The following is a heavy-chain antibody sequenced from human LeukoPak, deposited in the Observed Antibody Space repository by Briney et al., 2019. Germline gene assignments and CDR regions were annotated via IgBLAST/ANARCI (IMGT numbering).Heavy chain of an antibody. D-gene: IGHD6-13*01. Sequence: SGTLSLTCTISGGFISSSNWWSWVRQPPGMGLEWIGEIHRSGATNYNPSLKSRVTISIDMSKNQFSLKLNSVNVADTAIYYCARGVAAAGTAFYYWGQGTLVTVSS. CDR3: ARGVAAAGTAFYY. CDR2: IHRSGAT. J-gene: IGHJ4*02. V-gene: IGHV4-4*02. CDR1: GGFISSSNW.